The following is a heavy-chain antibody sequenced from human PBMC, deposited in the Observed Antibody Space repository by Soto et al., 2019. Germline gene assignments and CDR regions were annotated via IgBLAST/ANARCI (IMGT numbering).Heavy chain of an antibody. CDR2: FHYSGRT. CDR3: ARQGGGRYYSAFDV. V-gene: IGHV4-39*07. Sequence: PSETLSLTCSVSGGSISSGPYSWGWIRQPPGKGLEWIGTFHYSGRTYYSPSLESRVTISVDPSTNQFSLKLSSVTAADTAVYHCARQGGGRYYSAFDVWSQGTMVTVSS. J-gene: IGHJ3*01. CDR1: GGSISSGPYS. D-gene: IGHD1-26*01.